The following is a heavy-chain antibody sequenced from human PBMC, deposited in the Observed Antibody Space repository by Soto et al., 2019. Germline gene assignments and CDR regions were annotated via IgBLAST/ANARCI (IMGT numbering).Heavy chain of an antibody. J-gene: IGHJ4*02. D-gene: IGHD1-26*01. CDR2: IYYGGST. CDR1: GGSIGSSTYY. Sequence: SETLSLTCTVSGGSIGSSTYYWGWIRQPPGKGLEWIGSIYYGGSTYYNPSLKSRVTISLDTSKNHFSLRLSSVTASDTAVYYCARQKRVGAYENSNYYFDYWGRGTLVTVSS. CDR3: ARQKRVGAYENSNYYFDY. V-gene: IGHV4-39*01.